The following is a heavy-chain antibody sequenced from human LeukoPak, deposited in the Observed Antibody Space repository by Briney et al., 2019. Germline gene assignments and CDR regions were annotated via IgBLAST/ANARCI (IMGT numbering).Heavy chain of an antibody. CDR2: IWYDGSNE. V-gene: IGHV3-33*01. J-gene: IGHJ4*01. CDR1: GFTFSSYG. D-gene: IGHD1-26*01. CDR3: ARQGIVGAKRGGWFDY. Sequence: GRSLRPSCAASGFTFSSYGMHWVRQAPGKGLEWVAVIWYDGSNENYADSVKGRFTISRDNSKKTMYLQMNSLRAEDTAVYYCARQGIVGAKRGGWFDYWGHGTLVTVSS.